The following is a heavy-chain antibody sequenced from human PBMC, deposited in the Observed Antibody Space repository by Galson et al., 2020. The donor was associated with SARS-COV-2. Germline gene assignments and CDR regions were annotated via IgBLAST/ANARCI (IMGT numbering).Heavy chain of an antibody. V-gene: IGHV3-33*01. J-gene: IGHJ4*02. Sequence: QLGESLKISCAASGFTISSYGMHWVRQAPGKGLEWVAVIWYDGSNKYYADSVKGRFTISRDNSKNTLYLQMNSLRAEDTAVYYCAREDVWGDSSGGVDYWGQGTLVTVSS. CDR2: IWYDGSNK. D-gene: IGHD3-22*01. CDR1: GFTISSYG. CDR3: AREDVWGDSSGGVDY.